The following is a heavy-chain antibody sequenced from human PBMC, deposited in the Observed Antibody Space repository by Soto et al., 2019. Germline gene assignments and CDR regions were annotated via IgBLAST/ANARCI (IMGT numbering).Heavy chain of an antibody. V-gene: IGHV1-69*05. CDR2: IIPIFGTA. Sequence: QVQLVQSGAEVKKPGSSVKVSCKASGGTFSSYAISWVRQAPGQGLEWMGGIIPIFGTANYAQKFQGRVPXXXXXXXXXXXXXXXXXXXXXXXXXXXXXXXXXXXYYGMDVWGQGTTVTVSS. CDR1: GGTFSSYA. J-gene: IGHJ6*02. CDR3: XXXXXXXXYYGMDV.